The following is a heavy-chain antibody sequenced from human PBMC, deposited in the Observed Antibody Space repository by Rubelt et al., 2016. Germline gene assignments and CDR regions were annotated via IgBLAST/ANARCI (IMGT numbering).Heavy chain of an antibody. J-gene: IGHJ5*02. V-gene: IGHV3-48*02. CDR2: ITASGGAR. CDR1: GFTFSSYW. D-gene: IGHD2/OR15-2a*01. Sequence: EVQLVESGGGLVQPGGSLRLSCAASGFTFSSYWMHWVRQAPGKGLEWVSYITASGGARYYADAVKGRFTVSRDNAKNLLYLQMNNVTDDDTALYYCVRDEYGVGGDPWGQGTLVTVSS. CDR3: VRDEYGVGGDP.